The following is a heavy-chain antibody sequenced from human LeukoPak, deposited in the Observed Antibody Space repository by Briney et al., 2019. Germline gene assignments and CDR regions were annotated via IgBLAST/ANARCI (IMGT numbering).Heavy chain of an antibody. CDR3: ARGDLTYYYMDV. CDR2: ISGSGGST. J-gene: IGHJ6*03. V-gene: IGHV3-23*01. CDR1: GFPFSSYA. Sequence: GGSLRLSCAASGFPFSSYAMNWVRQAPGKGLEWVSAISGSGGSTYYTDSVKGRFSISRDNSKNTLYLQMNSLRAEDTAVYYCARGDLTYYYMDVWGKGTTVTVSS.